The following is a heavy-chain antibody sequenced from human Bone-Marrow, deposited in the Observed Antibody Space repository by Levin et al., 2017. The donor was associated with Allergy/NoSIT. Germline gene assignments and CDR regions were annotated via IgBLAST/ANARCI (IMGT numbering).Heavy chain of an antibody. CDR2: IYNSGST. CDR1: GTSISSYY. D-gene: IGHD2-15*01. CDR3: ARRFCSGDICYSGSHGMDV. Sequence: SQTLSLTCTVSGTSISSYYWSWIRPPPGKGLEWIGYIYNSGSTKYNPSPTSRATIPVDTSKNQFSLKLNSVTAADTAVYYCARRFCSGDICYSGSHGMDVWGQGTTVTVSS. J-gene: IGHJ6*02. V-gene: IGHV4-59*08.